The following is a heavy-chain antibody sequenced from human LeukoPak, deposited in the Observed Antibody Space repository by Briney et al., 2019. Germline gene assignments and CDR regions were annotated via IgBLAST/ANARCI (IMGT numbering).Heavy chain of an antibody. J-gene: IGHJ5*02. Sequence: SPSETLSLTCTVSGGSISSGDYDWSWIRQPPGKGLEWIAYMYYSGSTYYNPSLKSRVTMSADTSKNQLPLKLSSVTAADTAVYYCARPYYYDSRIDPWGQGILVTVSS. D-gene: IGHD3-22*01. V-gene: IGHV4-30-4*01. CDR1: GGSISSGDYD. CDR2: MYYSGST. CDR3: ARPYYYDSRIDP.